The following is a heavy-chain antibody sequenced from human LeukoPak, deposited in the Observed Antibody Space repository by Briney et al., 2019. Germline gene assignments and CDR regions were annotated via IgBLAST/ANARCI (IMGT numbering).Heavy chain of an antibody. CDR2: ISGSGATS. D-gene: IGHD2-8*01. V-gene: IGHV3-23*01. CDR3: AKDRIVPTVYAFDS. Sequence: TGGSLRLSCAASGFTFSKYAMNWVRQLPGKGLEWVSVISGSGATSSYADSVQGRFTISRDNSKNTVYLQMNSLRPEDTAVYYCAKDRIVPTVYAFDSWGQGSLVTVSS. CDR1: GFTFSKYA. J-gene: IGHJ4*02.